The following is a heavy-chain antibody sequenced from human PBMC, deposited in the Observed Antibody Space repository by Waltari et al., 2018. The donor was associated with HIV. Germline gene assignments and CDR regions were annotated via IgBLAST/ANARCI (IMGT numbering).Heavy chain of an antibody. D-gene: IGHD2-15*01. Sequence: QLQLQESGPGLVKPSETLSLTCTVSGGSISRTSYSWGWNRTPPGTGAEWDGRIYYSGRTYYNPSLKSRVTISVDTSKNQFSLKLSSVTAADTAVYYCAKRSGEGYCSGGSCYGRVYYYGMDVWGQGTTVTVSS. CDR2: IYYSGRT. J-gene: IGHJ6*02. CDR1: GGSISRTSYS. CDR3: AKRSGEGYCSGGSCYGRVYYYGMDV. V-gene: IGHV4-39*07.